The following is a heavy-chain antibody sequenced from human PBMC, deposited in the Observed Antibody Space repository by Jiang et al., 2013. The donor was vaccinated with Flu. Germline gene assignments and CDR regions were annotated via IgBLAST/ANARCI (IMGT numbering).Heavy chain of an antibody. D-gene: IGHD4-17*01. V-gene: IGHV4-59*01. CDR3: ARGFYGDYVGKGWYFDL. J-gene: IGHJ2*01. Sequence: TCTVSGGSMNRFYWSWIRQPPGRGLEWIGYVYYRGNTKYNPSLESRVTISIDSSKNQFSLNLDSVTSADTAVYYCARGFYGDYVGKGWYFDLWGRGTLVTVSS. CDR1: GGSMNRFY. CDR2: VYYRGNT.